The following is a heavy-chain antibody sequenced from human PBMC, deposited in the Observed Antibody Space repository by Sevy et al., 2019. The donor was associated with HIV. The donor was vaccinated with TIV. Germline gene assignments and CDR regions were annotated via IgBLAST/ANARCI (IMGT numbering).Heavy chain of an antibody. CDR2: INPNSGGT. Sequence: GASVKVSCKASGYTFTDYYMHWVRQAPGQGLEWMGWINPNSGGTNYAQKFQGRVTMTRDTSISTAYMELSRLRSDDTAVYYCARGSVYDILTGPVDYWGQGTLVTVSS. V-gene: IGHV1-2*02. J-gene: IGHJ4*02. D-gene: IGHD3-9*01. CDR3: ARGSVYDILTGPVDY. CDR1: GYTFTDYY.